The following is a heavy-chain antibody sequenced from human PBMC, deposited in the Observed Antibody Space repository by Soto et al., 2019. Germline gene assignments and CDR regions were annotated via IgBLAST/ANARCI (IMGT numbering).Heavy chain of an antibody. D-gene: IGHD3-22*01. Sequence: PRESLRLSCVASAFTFSDTYIEWVGQAPGKGLEWVGRSRNKGNSYTTEYAASVKGKFTISRDDSKNSLYLQMNSLETEDTAMYYCARVFYVSSRYVVDYWGQGT. J-gene: IGHJ4*02. CDR1: AFTFSDTY. V-gene: IGHV3-72*01. CDR2: SRNKGNSYTT. CDR3: ARVFYVSSRYVVDY.